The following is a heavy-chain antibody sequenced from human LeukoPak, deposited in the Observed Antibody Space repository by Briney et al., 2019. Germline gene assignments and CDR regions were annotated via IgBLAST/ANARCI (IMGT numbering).Heavy chain of an antibody. Sequence: PGGSLRLSCAASGFTPRSDAMHWGRQAPGPGLRWLAFIRDDGINKQYADSVKGRFTISRYTSKNALYLQMNSLRAEDTAVYYCAKDSDCDRGYHFDYWGQGTLVTVSS. CDR1: GFTPRSDA. CDR3: AKDSDCDRGYHFDY. CDR2: IRDDGINK. D-gene: IGHD3-22*01. V-gene: IGHV3-30*02. J-gene: IGHJ4*02.